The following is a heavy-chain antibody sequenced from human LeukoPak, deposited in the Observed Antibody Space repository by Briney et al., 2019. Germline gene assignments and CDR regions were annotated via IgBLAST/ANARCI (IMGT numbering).Heavy chain of an antibody. D-gene: IGHD6-6*01. CDR2: TRFDDSYK. V-gene: IGHV3-30*02. CDR1: GFSFSSSG. Sequence: GGSLRLSCAASGFSFSSSGMHWVRQAPGKGPEWAAFTRFDDSYKAYGDSVKGRFTISRDNSKNTLYLQMGSLRAEDMAVYYCARDGIAARRGGYYYYMDVWGKGTTVTVSS. CDR3: ARDGIAARRGGYYYYMDV. J-gene: IGHJ6*03.